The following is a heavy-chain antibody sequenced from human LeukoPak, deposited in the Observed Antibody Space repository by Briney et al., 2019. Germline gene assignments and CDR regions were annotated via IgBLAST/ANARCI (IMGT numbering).Heavy chain of an antibody. Sequence: PSETLSLTCSVSSGSISNFHWSWIRQPAGKGLEWIGRIFTSGSTNYNPSLKSRVTISVDTSKNQFSLKLGSVTAADTAMYYCARVSWFPGTSYYYMDVWGKGTTVTVSS. D-gene: IGHD1-1*01. J-gene: IGHJ6*03. CDR3: ARVSWFPGTSYYYMDV. V-gene: IGHV4-4*07. CDR2: IFTSGST. CDR1: SGSISNFH.